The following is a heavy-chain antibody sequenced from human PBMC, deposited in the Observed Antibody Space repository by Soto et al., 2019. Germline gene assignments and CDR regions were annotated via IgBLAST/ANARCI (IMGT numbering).Heavy chain of an antibody. J-gene: IGHJ4*02. CDR3: ARGTSWQLPSDY. Sequence: QVQLQESGPGLVKPSETLSLTCTVSSDSISSYYWSWIRQPPGKRLEWIGYISYSGSTDYNPSLKSRVTISGDTSKNQFSLKVSSVTAADTAVYYCARGTSWQLPSDYWGQGTLFTVSS. D-gene: IGHD6-13*01. V-gene: IGHV4-59*01. CDR2: ISYSGST. CDR1: SDSISSYY.